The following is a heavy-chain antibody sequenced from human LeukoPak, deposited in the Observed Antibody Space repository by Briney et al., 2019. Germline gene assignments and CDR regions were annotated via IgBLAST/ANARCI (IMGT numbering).Heavy chain of an antibody. J-gene: IGHJ3*02. CDR2: MNPNSGNT. CDR1: GYTFTSYD. CDR3: ARERGGGTTGTMTYDI. Sequence: ASVKVSCKASGYTFTSYDINWVRQATGQGLEWMGWMNPNSGNTGYAQKFQGRVTMTRNTSINTAYMELSSLRSEDTAVYYCARERGGGTTGTMTYDIWGQGTMVTVSS. D-gene: IGHD1-1*01. V-gene: IGHV1-8*01.